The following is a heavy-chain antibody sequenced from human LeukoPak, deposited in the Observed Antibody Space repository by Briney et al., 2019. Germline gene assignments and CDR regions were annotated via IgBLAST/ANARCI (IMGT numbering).Heavy chain of an antibody. V-gene: IGHV4-34*01. CDR3: ARDIYYYGSGSYYFDY. CDR2: INHSGST. D-gene: IGHD3-10*01. J-gene: IGHJ4*02. CDR1: GGSFSGYY. Sequence: SETLSLTCAVYGGSFSGYYWSWIRQPPGKGLEWIGEINHSGSTNYNPSLKSRVTISVDTSKNQFSLKLSSVTAADTAVYYCARDIYYYGSGSYYFDYWGQGTLVTVSS.